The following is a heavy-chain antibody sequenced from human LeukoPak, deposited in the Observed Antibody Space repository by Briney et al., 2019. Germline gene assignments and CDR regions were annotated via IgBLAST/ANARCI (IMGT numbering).Heavy chain of an antibody. CDR2: IYSGGST. CDR3: ARDQVRDFWSGYRWFDP. V-gene: IGHV3-66*01. Sequence: GGSLRLSCAASGFTVSSNYMSWVRQAPGKGLEWVSVIYSGGSTYYADSVKGRFTISRGNSKNTLYLQMNSLRAEDTAVYYCARDQVRDFWSGYRWFDPWGQGTLVTVSS. D-gene: IGHD3-3*01. CDR1: GFTVSSNY. J-gene: IGHJ5*02.